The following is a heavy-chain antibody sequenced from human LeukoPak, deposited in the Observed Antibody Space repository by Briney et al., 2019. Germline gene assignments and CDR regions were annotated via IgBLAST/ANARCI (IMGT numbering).Heavy chain of an antibody. CDR3: VKSGQGGSYFGHFQH. Sequence: PGGSLRLSCSASGFTFSSYAMHWVRQAPGKGLEYVSAISSNGGSTYYADSVKGRFSISRANSKNTLYLQMSSLRAEDTAVFYCVKSGQGGSYFGHFQHWGQGTLVTVSS. J-gene: IGHJ1*01. D-gene: IGHD1-26*01. CDR1: GFTFSSYA. V-gene: IGHV3-64D*06. CDR2: ISSNGGST.